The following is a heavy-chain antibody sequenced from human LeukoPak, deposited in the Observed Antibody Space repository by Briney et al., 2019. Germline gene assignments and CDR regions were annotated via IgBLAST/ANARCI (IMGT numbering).Heavy chain of an antibody. CDR1: GFTFSSYG. CDR3: AGLGIVVADAFDI. D-gene: IGHD3-22*01. CDR2: ISYDGSNK. J-gene: IGHJ3*02. Sequence: GRSLRLSWAASGFTFSSYGMHWVRQAPGKGLEWVAVISYDGSNKYYADSVKGRFTISRDNSKSTLYLQMNSLRAEDTAVYYCAGLGIVVADAFDIWGQGTMVTVSS. V-gene: IGHV3-30*03.